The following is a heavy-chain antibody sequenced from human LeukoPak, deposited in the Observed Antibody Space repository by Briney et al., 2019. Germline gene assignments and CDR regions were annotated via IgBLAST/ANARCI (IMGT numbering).Heavy chain of an antibody. V-gene: IGHV3-48*03. CDR2: ISSSGSTI. D-gene: IGHD3-10*02. CDR1: GFTFSSYE. J-gene: IGHJ6*04. CDR3: AELGINMIGGV. Sequence: GGSLRLSCAASGFTFSSYEMNWVRQAPGKGLEWVSYISSSGSTIYYADSVKGRFTISRDNAKNSLYLQMNSLRAEDTAVYYCAELGINMIGGVWGKGTTVTISS.